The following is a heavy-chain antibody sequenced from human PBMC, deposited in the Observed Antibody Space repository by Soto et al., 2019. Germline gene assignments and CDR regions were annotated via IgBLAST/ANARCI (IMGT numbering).Heavy chain of an antibody. CDR2: ISWDGGST. CDR1: GGSINSAGHS. D-gene: IGHD6-6*01. CDR3: AKDILPSSSSDPGGMDV. Sequence: ETLSLTCTVSGGSINSAGHSWGWVRQSPGKGLEWVSLISWDGGSTYYADSVKGRFTISRDNSKNSLYLQMNSLRTEDTALYYCAKDILPSSSSDPGGMDVWGQGTTVTVSS. J-gene: IGHJ6*02. V-gene: IGHV3-43*01.